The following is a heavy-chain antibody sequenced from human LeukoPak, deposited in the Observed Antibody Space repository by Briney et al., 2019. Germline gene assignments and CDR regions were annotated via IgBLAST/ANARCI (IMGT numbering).Heavy chain of an antibody. CDR3: GRLASVPG. V-gene: IGHV1-2*02. Sequence: ASVKVSCKASGYTFTGYYLHWVRQAPGQGLEWMGWIHPNSGGTNYAQKFQGRVTMTRDTSISTAYMELSSLRSDDTAVYFCGRLASVPGWGQGPLVTVSS. J-gene: IGHJ1*01. CDR1: GYTFTGYY. D-gene: IGHD6-19*01. CDR2: IHPNSGGT.